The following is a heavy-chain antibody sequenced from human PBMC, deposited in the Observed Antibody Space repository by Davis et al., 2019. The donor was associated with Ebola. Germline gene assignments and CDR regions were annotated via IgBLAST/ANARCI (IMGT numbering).Heavy chain of an antibody. V-gene: IGHV3-23*01. Sequence: PGGSLRLSCVASGFTFGIHAMTWVRQAPGKGLEWVSTIGDVASTFYADSVKGRFTISRDDSSSTLYLRLSSVRPEDTGVYYCAKDHFHHNGNYDALDVWGQGTTVTVSS. J-gene: IGHJ3*01. CDR1: GFTFGIHA. CDR2: IGDVAST. D-gene: IGHD2-8*01. CDR3: AKDHFHHNGNYDALDV.